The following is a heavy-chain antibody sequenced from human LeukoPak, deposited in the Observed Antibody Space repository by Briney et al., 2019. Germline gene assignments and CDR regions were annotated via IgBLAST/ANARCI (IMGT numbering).Heavy chain of an antibody. CDR3: ARGGYYGSGNDFRFDP. J-gene: IGHJ5*02. V-gene: IGHV4-59*01. D-gene: IGHD3-10*01. CDR2: IYYSGST. Sequence: SETLSLTCSVSGGSISSYYWSWIRQPPGKGLEWIGYIYYSGSTNYNPSLKSRVTISVDTSKNQFSLKLSSVTPADTAVYYCARGGYYGSGNDFRFDPWGQGTLVTVSS. CDR1: GGSISSYY.